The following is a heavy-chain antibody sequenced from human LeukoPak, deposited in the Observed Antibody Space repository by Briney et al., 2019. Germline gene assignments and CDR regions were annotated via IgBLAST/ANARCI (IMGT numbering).Heavy chain of an antibody. Sequence: PSETLSLTCTVSGGSISSYYWSWIRQPPGKGLEWIGYIYYSGSTYYNPSLKSRVTISVDTSKNQFSLKLSSVTAADTAVYYCARVTLRFLEWSAGAFDIWGQGTMVTVSS. D-gene: IGHD3-3*01. J-gene: IGHJ3*02. CDR2: IYYSGST. CDR1: GGSISSYY. CDR3: ARVTLRFLEWSAGAFDI. V-gene: IGHV4-59*01.